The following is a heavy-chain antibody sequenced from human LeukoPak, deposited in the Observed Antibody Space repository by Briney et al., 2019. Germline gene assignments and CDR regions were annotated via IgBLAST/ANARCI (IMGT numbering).Heavy chain of an antibody. J-gene: IGHJ4*02. CDR2: IRASGDGT. CDR3: AKGGNGYCTNGICSPRVVAAIDY. CDR1: GFTFSSYA. D-gene: IGHD2-8*01. Sequence: GGSLRLSCAASGFTFSSYAMTWVRQAPGKGLEWVSSIRASGDGTYYADSVKGRFTISRDNSKNTLYLQMNSLRAENTAVYYCAKGGNGYCTNGICSPRVVAAIDYWGQGTLVTVSS. V-gene: IGHV3-23*01.